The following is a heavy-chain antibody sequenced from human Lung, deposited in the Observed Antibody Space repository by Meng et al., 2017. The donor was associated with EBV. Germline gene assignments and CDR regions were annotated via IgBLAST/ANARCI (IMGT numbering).Heavy chain of an antibody. CDR1: GGSFSGYY. Sequence: QLQQWGDGLLKPSETLSLTCAVYGGSFSGYYWSWIRQPPGKGLEWIGYIYDSGSTSYNPSLKSRVTISVDKSKNQFSLKLSSVTASDTAVYYCASGRKYCSSTSCYGQFDYWGQGTLVTVSS. CDR2: IYDSGST. CDR3: ASGRKYCSSTSCYGQFDY. V-gene: IGHV4-34*01. J-gene: IGHJ4*02. D-gene: IGHD2-2*01.